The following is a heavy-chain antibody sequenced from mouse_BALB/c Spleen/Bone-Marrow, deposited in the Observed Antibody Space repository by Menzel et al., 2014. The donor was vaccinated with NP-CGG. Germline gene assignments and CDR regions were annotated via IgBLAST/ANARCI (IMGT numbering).Heavy chain of an antibody. Sequence: EVKLLESGGGLVQPGRSLKLSCAASGFDFSGFWMGWVRQAPGKGLEWIGEINPDSSTINYTPSLKDRFIISGDNAKNPLYLQMSKVRSEDTPLYYCARLGYYGGFAYWGQGTLVTVSA. CDR3: ARLGYYGGFAY. CDR1: GFDFSGFW. D-gene: IGHD2-3*01. CDR2: INPDSSTI. J-gene: IGHJ3*01. V-gene: IGHV4-1*02.